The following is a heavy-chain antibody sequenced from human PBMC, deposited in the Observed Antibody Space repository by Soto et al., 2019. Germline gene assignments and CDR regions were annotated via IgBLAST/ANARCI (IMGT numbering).Heavy chain of an antibody. D-gene: IGHD2-15*01. CDR2: TRNKANSYTT. Sequence: GGSLRLSCAASGFTFSDHYMDWVRQAPGKGLEWVGRTRNKANSYTTEYAASVKGRFTISRDDSKNSLCLQMNSLKTEDTAVYYCARDLRYCSGGSCYSGAFDIWGQGTMVTVSS. V-gene: IGHV3-72*01. J-gene: IGHJ3*02. CDR3: ARDLRYCSGGSCYSGAFDI. CDR1: GFTFSDHY.